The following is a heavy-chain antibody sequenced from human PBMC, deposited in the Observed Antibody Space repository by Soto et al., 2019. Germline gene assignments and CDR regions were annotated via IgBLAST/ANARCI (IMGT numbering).Heavy chain of an antibody. CDR3: ATPGPYSSSWIFDY. CDR1: GFTFSSYV. J-gene: IGHJ4*02. D-gene: IGHD6-13*01. V-gene: IGHV3-23*01. Sequence: GGSLRLSCAASGFTFSSYVMSWVRRAPGKGLEWVSAISGSGASTYHADSVKGRFTISRDNAKNSPYLQMNSLRAEDTAVYYCATPGPYSSSWIFDYWGQGTLVTVSS. CDR2: ISGSGAST.